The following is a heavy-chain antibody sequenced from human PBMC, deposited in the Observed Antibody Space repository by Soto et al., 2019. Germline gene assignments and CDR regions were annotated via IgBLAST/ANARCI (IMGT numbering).Heavy chain of an antibody. CDR3: AKDVRYYDDVWGSYRYTGYSYGMDV. J-gene: IGHJ6*02. Sequence: EVQLLESGGGLVQPGGSLRLSCAASGFTFRNYAMTWVRQAPGRGLEWVSDISSSGDSTYYADSVKGRFTISRDNSKNTLQLQMNSLRAEDTALYYCAKDVRYYDDVWGSYRYTGYSYGMDVWGQGTRVTVSS. V-gene: IGHV3-23*01. CDR1: GFTFRNYA. D-gene: IGHD3-16*02. CDR2: ISSSGDST.